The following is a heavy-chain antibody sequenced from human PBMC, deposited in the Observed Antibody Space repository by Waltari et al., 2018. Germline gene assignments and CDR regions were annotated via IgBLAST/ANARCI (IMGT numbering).Heavy chain of an antibody. CDR2: INPNSGGT. V-gene: IGHV1-2*02. D-gene: IGHD1-7*01. CDR1: GYTFTGYY. J-gene: IGHJ6*03. Sequence: QVQLVQSGAEVKKPGASVKVSCKASGYTFTGYYMHWVRQAPGQGLEWMGWINPNSGGTNYAQKFQGRVTMTRDTSISTAYMELSRLRSDDTAVYYCARGGDNWNYYYYYYYMDVWGKGTTVTVSS. CDR3: ARGGDNWNYYYYYYYMDV.